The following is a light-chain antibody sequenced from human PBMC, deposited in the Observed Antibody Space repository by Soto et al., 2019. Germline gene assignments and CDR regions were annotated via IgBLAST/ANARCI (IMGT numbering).Light chain of an antibody. V-gene: IGKV3-15*01. CDR3: QQYDSSPRT. J-gene: IGKJ1*01. Sequence: EIAMTQSPATRSVSPMEIASLSLRASQFAGTNLAWYQQKPGQAPRLLIYDASTRATGIPARFIGSGSGTEFTLTISSLQSGDFAVYYCQQYDSSPRTFGQGTKVDI. CDR2: DAS. CDR1: QFAGTN.